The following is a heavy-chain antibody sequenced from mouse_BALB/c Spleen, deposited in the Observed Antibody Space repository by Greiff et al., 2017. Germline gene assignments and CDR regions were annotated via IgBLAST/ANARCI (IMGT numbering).Heavy chain of an antibody. CDR3: ASYYGNF. CDR1: GFNFTDSY. CDR2: IDPANGNT. J-gene: IGHJ2*01. Sequence: VQLQQSGAELVKPGASVKLSCTASGFNFTDSYMHWVKQRPEQGLEWIGRIDPANGNTKYDPKFQGKATITADTSSNTAYLQLSSLTSEDTAVYYCASYYGNFWGQGTTRTVSS. V-gene: IGHV14-3*02. D-gene: IGHD2-1*01.